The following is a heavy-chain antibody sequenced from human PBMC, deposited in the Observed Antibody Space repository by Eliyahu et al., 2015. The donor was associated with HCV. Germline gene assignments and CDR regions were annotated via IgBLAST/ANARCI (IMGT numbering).Heavy chain of an antibody. CDR2: ISSSSSYI. CDR3: ARDWPRYSSGWYGGDY. D-gene: IGHD6-19*01. Sequence: VQLVESXGGLVKPGGSLXLSCAXSGFXFSSYSMNWVRXXPGKGLEWVSSISSSSSYIYYADSVKGRFTISRDNAKNSLYLQMNSLRAEDTAVYYCARDWPRYSSGWYGGDYWGQGTLVTVSS. V-gene: IGHV3-21*01. CDR1: GFXFSSYS. J-gene: IGHJ4*02.